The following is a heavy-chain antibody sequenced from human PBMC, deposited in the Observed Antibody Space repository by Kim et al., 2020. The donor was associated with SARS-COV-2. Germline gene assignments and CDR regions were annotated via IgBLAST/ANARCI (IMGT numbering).Heavy chain of an antibody. CDR2: IKSKTDGGTT. CDR3: TSLPYLTTVVTPGIDY. Sequence: GGSLRLSCAASGFTFSNAWMSWVRQAPGKGLEWVGRIKSKTDGGTTDYAAPVKGRFTISRDDSKNTLYLQMNSLKTEDTAVYYCTSLPYLTTVVTPGIDYWGQGTLVTVSS. V-gene: IGHV3-15*01. J-gene: IGHJ4*02. D-gene: IGHD4-17*01. CDR1: GFTFSNAW.